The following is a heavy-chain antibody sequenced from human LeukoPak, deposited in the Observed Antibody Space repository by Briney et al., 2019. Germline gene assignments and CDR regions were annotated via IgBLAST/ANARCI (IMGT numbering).Heavy chain of an antibody. V-gene: IGHV4-4*07. J-gene: IGHJ4*02. CDR1: GGSISSYY. CDR3: ASSGGWFGDRWGLDY. D-gene: IGHD3-10*01. Sequence: SETLSLTCTVSGGSISSYYWSWIRQPAGKGLEWIGRIYTSGSTNYNPSLKSRVTMSVDTSKNQFSLKLSSVTAADTAVYYCASSGGWFGDRWGLDYWGQGTLVTVSS. CDR2: IYTSGST.